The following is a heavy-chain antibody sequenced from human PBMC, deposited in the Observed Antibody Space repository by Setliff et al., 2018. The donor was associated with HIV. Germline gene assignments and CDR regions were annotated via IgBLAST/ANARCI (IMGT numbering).Heavy chain of an antibody. V-gene: IGHV4-61*09. J-gene: IGHJ4*02. CDR3: ARGEYVNHFFDN. D-gene: IGHD3-16*01. CDR1: GDSISSGRFY. CDR2: IHTCGST. Sequence: SETLSLTCAVSGDSISSGRFYWTWIRQPAGQGLEWIGHIHTCGSTDFNPSLKSRVTISADTSKNQFSLKLSSLTAADTAVYYCARGEYVNHFFDNWGRGTLVTVSS.